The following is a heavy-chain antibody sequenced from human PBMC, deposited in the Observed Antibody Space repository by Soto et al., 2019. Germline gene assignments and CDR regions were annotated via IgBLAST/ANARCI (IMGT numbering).Heavy chain of an antibody. V-gene: IGHV3-23*01. CDR2: MSNSGGNR. CDR3: AKDAARTSGWYYFDH. J-gene: IGHJ4*02. Sequence: GGSLRLSCAASGFSFSTYAMGRVRQAPGKGLEWVSVMSNSGGNRYYADSVKGRFPISRDNSENTLYLQMSSLRAEDTAIYYCAKDAARTSGWYYFDHWGQGALVTVSS. CDR1: GFSFSTYA. D-gene: IGHD6-19*01.